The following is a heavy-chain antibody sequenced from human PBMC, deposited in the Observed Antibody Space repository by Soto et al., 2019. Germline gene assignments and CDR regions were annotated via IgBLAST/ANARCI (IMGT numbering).Heavy chain of an antibody. D-gene: IGHD2-15*01. CDR1: GGTFSSYA. J-gene: IGHJ6*02. CDR3: ARSQGGSSSLDIYYYYYYGMDV. CDR2: IIPIFGTA. Sequence: QVQLVQSGAEVKKPGSSVKVSCKAPGGTFSSYAISWVRQAPGQGLEWMGGIIPIFGTAKYAQKFQGRVTITADESTSTGYMELSSLRSEETAVYYCARSQGGSSSLDIYYYYYYGMDVWGQANTLTVSS. V-gene: IGHV1-69*01.